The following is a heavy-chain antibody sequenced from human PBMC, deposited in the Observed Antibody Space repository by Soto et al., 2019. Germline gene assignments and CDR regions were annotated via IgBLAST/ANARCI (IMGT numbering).Heavy chain of an antibody. V-gene: IGHV4-34*01. CDR1: GGSFSGYY. CDR3: ARGRLYYDILTGYSGGWFDP. J-gene: IGHJ5*02. Sequence: SETLSLTCAVYGGSFSGYYWSWIRQPPGKGLVWIGEINHSGSTNYNPSLKSRVTISVDTSKNQFSLKLSSVTAADTAVYYCARGRLYYDILTGYSGGWFDPWGQGTLVTVSS. D-gene: IGHD3-9*01. CDR2: INHSGST.